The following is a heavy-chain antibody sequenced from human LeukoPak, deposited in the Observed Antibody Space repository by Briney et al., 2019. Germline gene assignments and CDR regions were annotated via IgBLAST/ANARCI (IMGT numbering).Heavy chain of an antibody. V-gene: IGHV1-18*01. CDR1: GYTFSSYG. D-gene: IGHD6-6*01. CDR3: ARTSIAARDSEFDP. Sequence: GASVKVSCMASGYTFSSYGISWVRPAPGQGLEWMGWISAYNGNTNYAQKLQGRVTMTTDTSTTTAYMELRSLRSDDTAVYYCARTSIAARDSEFDPWGQGTLVTVSS. CDR2: ISAYNGNT. J-gene: IGHJ5*02.